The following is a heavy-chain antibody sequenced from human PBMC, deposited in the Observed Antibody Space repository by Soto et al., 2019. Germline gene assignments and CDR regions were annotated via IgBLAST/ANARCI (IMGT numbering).Heavy chain of an antibody. D-gene: IGHD6-13*01. CDR3: ARVQQLYRRSDTKTHKYYYYGMDV. CDR2: IWYDGSNK. Sequence: QVQLVESGGGVVQPGRSLRLSCAASGFTFSSYGMHWVRQAPGKGLEWVAVIWYDGSNKYYADSVKGRFTISRDNSKNTLYLQMNSLRAEDTAVYYCARVQQLYRRSDTKTHKYYYYGMDVWGQGTTVTVSS. CDR1: GFTFSSYG. J-gene: IGHJ6*02. V-gene: IGHV3-33*01.